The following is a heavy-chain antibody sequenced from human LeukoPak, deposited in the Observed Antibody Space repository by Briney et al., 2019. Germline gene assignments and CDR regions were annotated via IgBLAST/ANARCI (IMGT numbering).Heavy chain of an antibody. CDR3: ARDFSGYSYLI. CDR2: IYYSGST. D-gene: IGHD5-18*01. CDR1: GGSISSGTYY. Sequence: PSETLSLTCTVSGGSISSGTYYWGWIRQPPGKGLEWIGSIYYSGSTYYNPSLKSRVTISVDTSKNQFSLKLSSVTAADTAVYYCARDFSGYSYLIWGQGTMVTVSS. V-gene: IGHV4-39*07. J-gene: IGHJ3*02.